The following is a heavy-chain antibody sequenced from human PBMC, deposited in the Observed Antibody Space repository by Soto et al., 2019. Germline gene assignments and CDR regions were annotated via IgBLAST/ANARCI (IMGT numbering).Heavy chain of an antibody. Sequence: PSETLSLTCTVSGGSISSYYWSWIRQPPGKGLEWIGYIYYSGSTNYNPSLKSRANISVDTSKNQFSLKLSSVTAADTAVYYCARGDGYSYGLFDYWGQGTLVTVSS. V-gene: IGHV4-59*01. D-gene: IGHD5-18*01. CDR3: ARGDGYSYGLFDY. CDR1: GGSISSYY. CDR2: IYYSGST. J-gene: IGHJ4*02.